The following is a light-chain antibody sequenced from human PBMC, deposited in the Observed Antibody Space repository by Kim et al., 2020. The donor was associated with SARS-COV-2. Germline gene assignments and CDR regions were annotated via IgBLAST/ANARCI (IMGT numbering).Light chain of an antibody. Sequence: EIVLTQSPGTLCLSPGDRATLSCRASQSVYSDYLAWYQQKPGQAPRLLIHEASIMATGIPDRFSGSGSGTDFTLTIRRLQPEDFAVYYCQQYGSSWTFGQGTKVDIK. J-gene: IGKJ1*01. CDR1: QSVYSDY. V-gene: IGKV3-20*01. CDR3: QQYGSSWT. CDR2: EAS.